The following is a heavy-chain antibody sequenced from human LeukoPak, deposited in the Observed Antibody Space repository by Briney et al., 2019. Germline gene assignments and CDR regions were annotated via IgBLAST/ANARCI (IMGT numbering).Heavy chain of an antibody. CDR3: ATDLGGESRWDY. CDR1: GYTLTELS. CDR2: FDLEDGET. V-gene: IGHV1-24*01. Sequence: ASVKVSCKVSGYTLTELSMHWVRQAPGKGLEWVGGFDLEDGETIYAQKFQGRVTITEDTSTDTAYMELSSLRSEDTAVYYCATDLGGESRWDYWGQGTLVTVSS. J-gene: IGHJ4*02. D-gene: IGHD3-10*01.